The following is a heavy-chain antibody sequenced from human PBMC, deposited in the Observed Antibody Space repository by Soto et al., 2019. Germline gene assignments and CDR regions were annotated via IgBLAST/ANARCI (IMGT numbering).Heavy chain of an antibody. V-gene: IGHV3-30*03. Sequence: GGSLRLSCAASGFTFSSYGMHWVRQAPGKGLEWVAIISYDGSSKYYADSVKGRFTVSRDNSKNTLYVEMNSLRAEDTAVYYCARAARNNWFDPWGQGTLVTVSS. CDR2: ISYDGSSK. CDR1: GFTFSSYG. CDR3: ARAARNNWFDP. J-gene: IGHJ5*02. D-gene: IGHD6-6*01.